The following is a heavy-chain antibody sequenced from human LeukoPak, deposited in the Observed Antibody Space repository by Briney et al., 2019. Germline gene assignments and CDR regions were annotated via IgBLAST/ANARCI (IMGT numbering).Heavy chain of an antibody. CDR3: ARDQGGFDI. J-gene: IGHJ3*02. CDR1: GFTFSSYS. Sequence: GGSLRLSCAASGFTFSSYSMNWVRQAPGKGLEWVSYITSSSTTIYYADSVKGRFTVSRDNAKNSLYLQMNSLRAEDTAVYYCARDQGGFDIWGQGTMVTVSS. CDR2: ITSSSTTI. V-gene: IGHV3-48*04.